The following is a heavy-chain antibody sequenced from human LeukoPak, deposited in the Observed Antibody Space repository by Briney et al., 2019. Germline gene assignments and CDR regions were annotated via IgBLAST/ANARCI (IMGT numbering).Heavy chain of an antibody. CDR2: ISGSGGST. J-gene: IGHJ2*01. D-gene: IGHD6-6*01. CDR1: GFTFSSYA. Sequence: PGGSLRPSCAASGFTFSSYAMSWVRQAPGKGLEWVSAISGSGGSTYYADSVKGRLTISRDNSKNTLYLQMNSLRAEDTAVYYCEKPPRSSSPKGNWYFDLWGRGTLVTVSS. V-gene: IGHV3-23*01. CDR3: EKPPRSSSPKGNWYFDL.